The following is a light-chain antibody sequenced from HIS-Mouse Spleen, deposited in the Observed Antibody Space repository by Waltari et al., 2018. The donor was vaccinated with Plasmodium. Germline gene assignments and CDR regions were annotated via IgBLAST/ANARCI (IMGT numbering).Light chain of an antibody. Sequence: SYELTQPPSVSVSPGQTARITCSGAALPTNYGYLYQQKSGQAPVLVIYEDSKRPSGIPERFSGSSSGTMATLTISGAQVEDEADYYCYSTDSSGNHRVFGGGTKLTVL. CDR2: EDS. CDR3: YSTDSSGNHRV. CDR1: ALPTNY. J-gene: IGLJ3*02. V-gene: IGLV3-10*01.